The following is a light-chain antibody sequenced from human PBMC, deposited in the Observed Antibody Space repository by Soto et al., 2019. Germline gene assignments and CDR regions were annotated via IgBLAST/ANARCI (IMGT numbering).Light chain of an antibody. Sequence: QSVLTQPASVSGSPGQSITISCTGTSSDVGGYYSVSWYRQDPGKAPKLIIYDVTYRPSGVSNRFSGSKSGNTASLTISGLQSEDEADYHCSSFTSSITYVFGTGTQLTVL. J-gene: IGLJ6*01. V-gene: IGLV2-14*01. CDR2: DVT. CDR3: SSFTSSITYV. CDR1: SSDVGGYYS.